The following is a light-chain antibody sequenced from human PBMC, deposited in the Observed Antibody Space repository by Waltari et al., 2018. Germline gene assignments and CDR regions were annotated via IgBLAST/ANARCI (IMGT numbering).Light chain of an antibody. CDR1: QSVLYNFNNKNY. J-gene: IGKJ2*03. Sequence: EMTQSPDSLPVSLGERATINCTASQSVLYNFNNKNYLAWFQLKPGQPPKLLIRWASTREPGVPDRFSGSGSGTDFTLTISSLQTEDVAVYYCQQYLTLPYSFGQGTKLEIK. CDR3: QQYLTLPYS. CDR2: WAS. V-gene: IGKV4-1*01.